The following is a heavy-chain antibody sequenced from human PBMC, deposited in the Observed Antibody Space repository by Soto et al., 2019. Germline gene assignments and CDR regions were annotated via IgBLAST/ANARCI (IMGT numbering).Heavy chain of an antibody. Sequence: SETLSLTCTVSGGSISSYYWSWIRQPPGKGLEWIGYIYYSGSTYYNPSLKSRVTISVDTSKNQFSLKLSSVTAADTAVYYCARTKVDKAMVEYFDYWGQGTLVTVSS. J-gene: IGHJ4*02. V-gene: IGHV4-59*12. CDR2: IYYSGST. CDR3: ARTKVDKAMVEYFDY. D-gene: IGHD5-18*01. CDR1: GGSISSYY.